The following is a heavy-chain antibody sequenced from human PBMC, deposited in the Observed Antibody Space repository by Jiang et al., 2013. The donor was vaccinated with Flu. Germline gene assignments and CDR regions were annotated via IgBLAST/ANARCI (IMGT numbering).Heavy chain of an antibody. J-gene: IGHJ4*02. CDR1: DGSVRSYY. CDR3: ASLTGTSGSGYFDY. D-gene: IGHD1-1*01. V-gene: IGHV4-59*08. Sequence: QTLSLTCNVSDGSVRSYYWSWIRQAPGKGLEWIGYVFHTGRTSYNPSLKSRVMISMDTSKNQFSLQLTSVTAADTAVYYCASLTGTSGSGYFDYWGQGTLVTVSS. CDR2: VFHTGRT.